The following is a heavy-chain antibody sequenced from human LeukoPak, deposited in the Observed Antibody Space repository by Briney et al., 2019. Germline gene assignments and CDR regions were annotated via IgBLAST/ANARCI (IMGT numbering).Heavy chain of an antibody. D-gene: IGHD3-22*01. V-gene: IGHV4-38-2*02. Sequence: SETLSLTCTVSGYSISSGYYWGWIRQPPGKGLEWIGSIYHSGSTYYNPSLKSRVTISVDTSKNQFSLKLSSVTAADTAVYYCARTGFQHYYDSSGPVDYWGQGTLVTVSS. CDR3: ARTGFQHYYDSSGPVDY. CDR1: GYSISSGYY. J-gene: IGHJ4*02. CDR2: IYHSGST.